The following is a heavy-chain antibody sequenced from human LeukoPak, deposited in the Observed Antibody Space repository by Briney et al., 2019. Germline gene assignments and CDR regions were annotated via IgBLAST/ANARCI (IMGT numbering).Heavy chain of an antibody. D-gene: IGHD2-15*01. CDR3: ARDDCSGGGCYSLYYGMDV. CDR2: IIPIFGTT. CDR1: GGTFITFG. Sequence: SVKVSCKASGGTFITFGLSWVRQAPGQGLEWMGMIIPIFGTTNYAQKFQGRVTITADESTSTAYMELSSLRSEDTAVYYCARDDCSGGGCYSLYYGMDVWGQGTTVTVSS. V-gene: IGHV1-69*13. J-gene: IGHJ6*01.